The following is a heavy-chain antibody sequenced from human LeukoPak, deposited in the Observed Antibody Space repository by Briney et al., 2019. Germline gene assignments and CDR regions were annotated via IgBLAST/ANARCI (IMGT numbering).Heavy chain of an antibody. J-gene: IGHJ4*02. D-gene: IGHD6-19*01. CDR3: ARDQQSGWSGVFGY. CDR1: GFTFSSYA. Sequence: GRSLRLSCAASGFTFSSYAMHWVRQAPGKGLEWVAVISYDGSNKYYADSVKGRFTISRDNSKNTLYLQMNSLRAEDTAVYYCARDQQSGWSGVFGYWGQGTLVTVSS. CDR2: ISYDGSNK. V-gene: IGHV3-30*04.